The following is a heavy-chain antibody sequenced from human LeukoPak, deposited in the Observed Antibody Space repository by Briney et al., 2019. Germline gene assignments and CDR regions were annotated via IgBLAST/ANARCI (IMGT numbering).Heavy chain of an antibody. D-gene: IGHD2-2*01. CDR3: ATPYCSSISCLDVFNI. Sequence: PSQTLSLTCSVSGVSISDGRYYWTWIRQHPGRRLEWIGYKYYSGSATYNPSLKSRLTISVDTSKNQFSLQLSSVTAADTAMYYCATPYCSSISCLDVFNIWGQGTMVTVSS. V-gene: IGHV4-31*03. CDR2: KYYSGSA. CDR1: GVSISDGRYY. J-gene: IGHJ3*02.